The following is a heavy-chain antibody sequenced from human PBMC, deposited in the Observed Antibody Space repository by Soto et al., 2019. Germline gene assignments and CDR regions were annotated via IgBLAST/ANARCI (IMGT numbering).Heavy chain of an antibody. J-gene: IGHJ4*02. V-gene: IGHV4-34*01. CDR3: ARRYCSDSSSDNFDH. CDR2: INHSGTT. CDR1: GGSVSGYF. Sequence: SETLSLTCAVYGGSVSGYFWSWIRQPPGKGLEWIGEINHSGTTSYSPSLDSRVTTSVDTSKNQFSLRLSSVTAADTAIYYCARRYCSDSSSDNFDHWGRGTLVTVSS. D-gene: IGHD2-15*01.